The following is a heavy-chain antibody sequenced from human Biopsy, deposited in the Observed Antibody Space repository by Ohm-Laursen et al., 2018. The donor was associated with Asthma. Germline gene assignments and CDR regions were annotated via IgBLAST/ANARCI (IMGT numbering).Heavy chain of an antibody. CDR3: ARDLHPTNHLGELSEGFDY. CDR2: ISSGSDYI. CDR1: GFNFSYYS. J-gene: IGHJ4*02. D-gene: IGHD3-16*02. Sequence: GSLRLSCAAPGFNFSYYSMIWVRQALGTGLEWVAAISSGSDYIFYADSVKGRFTISRDNSKNTLYLQMNSLRAEDTAVYYCARDLHPTNHLGELSEGFDYWGQGTLVTVSS. V-gene: IGHV3-21*01.